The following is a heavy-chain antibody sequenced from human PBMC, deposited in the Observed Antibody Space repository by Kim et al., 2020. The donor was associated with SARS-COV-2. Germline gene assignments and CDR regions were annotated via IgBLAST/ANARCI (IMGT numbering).Heavy chain of an antibody. V-gene: IGHV4-30-4*01. CDR3: ARDPFSITIFGVVITDAFDI. D-gene: IGHD3-3*01. Sequence: SETLSLTCTVSGGSISSGDYYWSWIRQPPGKGLEWIGYIYYSGSTYYNPSLKSRVTISVDTSKNQFSLKLSSVTAADTAVYYCARDPFSITIFGVVITDAFDIWGQGTIVTVSS. CDR2: IYYSGST. J-gene: IGHJ3*02. CDR1: GGSISSGDYY.